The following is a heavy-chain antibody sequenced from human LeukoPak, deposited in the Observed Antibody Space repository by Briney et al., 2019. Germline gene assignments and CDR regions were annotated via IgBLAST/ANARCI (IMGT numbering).Heavy chain of an antibody. V-gene: IGHV3-30*02. J-gene: IGHJ4*02. CDR2: IRYDGSNK. Sequence: GGSLRLSCAASGFTFSSYGMHWVRQAPGEGLEWVAFIRYDGSNKYYADSVKGRFTISRDNSKNTLYLQMNSLRAEDTAVYYCAKGQYYYGSSGYLYYWGQGTLVTVSS. D-gene: IGHD3-22*01. CDR1: GFTFSSYG. CDR3: AKGQYYYGSSGYLYY.